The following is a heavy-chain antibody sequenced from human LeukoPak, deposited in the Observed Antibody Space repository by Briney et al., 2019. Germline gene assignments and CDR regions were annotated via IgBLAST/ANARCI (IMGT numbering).Heavy chain of an antibody. J-gene: IGHJ4*02. CDR2: LYIGGNT. Sequence: PGGSLRLSCAASGFTVSSNYMSWVRQAPGKGLEWVSVLYIGGNTYYADSVKGRFTISRDNSKNTLYLQMNSLRTEDTAVYYCARDQGHFSDYWGQGTLVIVSS. CDR1: GFTVSSNY. CDR3: ARDQGHFSDY. D-gene: IGHD2/OR15-2a*01. V-gene: IGHV3-53*01.